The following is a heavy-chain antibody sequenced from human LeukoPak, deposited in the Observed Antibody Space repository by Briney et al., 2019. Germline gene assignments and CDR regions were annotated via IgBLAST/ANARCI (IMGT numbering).Heavy chain of an antibody. J-gene: IGHJ6*02. D-gene: IGHD2-15*01. V-gene: IGHV3-30*14. CDR3: ARDFGGV. CDR1: GFTFSSYA. CDR2: ISYDGSNK. Sequence: GRSLRLSCAASGFTFSSYAMHWVRQAPGKGLEWVAVISYDGSNKYYADSVKGRFTISRDNSKNTLYLQMNSLRAEDTAVYYCARDFGGVWGQGTTVTVSS.